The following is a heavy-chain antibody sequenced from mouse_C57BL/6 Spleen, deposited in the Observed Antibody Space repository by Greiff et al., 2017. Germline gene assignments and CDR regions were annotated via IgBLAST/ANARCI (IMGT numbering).Heavy chain of an antibody. CDR3: ARVLRYNLYAMDY. Sequence: VQLQQPGTELVKPGASVKLSCKASGYTFTSYWMHWVKQRPGQGLEWIGNINPSNGGTNYNEKFKSKATLTVDKSSSTAYMQLSSLTSEDSAVYYCARVLRYNLYAMDYWGQGTSVTVSS. V-gene: IGHV1-53*01. J-gene: IGHJ4*01. CDR2: INPSNGGT. CDR1: GYTFTSYW. D-gene: IGHD1-1*01.